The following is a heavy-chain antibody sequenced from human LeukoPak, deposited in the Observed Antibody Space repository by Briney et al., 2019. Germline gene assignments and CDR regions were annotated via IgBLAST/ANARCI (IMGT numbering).Heavy chain of an antibody. J-gene: IGHJ4*02. CDR2: INHSGST. D-gene: IGHD3-10*01. CDR1: LGSFSGYY. CDR3: ARGFGPRYYYGSGTDY. Sequence: SETLSHTRDVHLGSFSGYYWSWIRPPPRKGLEWIGEINHSGSTNYNPPLKSRVPISVDTSKNQFSLKLSSVTAADTAVYYCARGFGPRYYYGSGTDYWGQGTLVTVSS. V-gene: IGHV4-34*01.